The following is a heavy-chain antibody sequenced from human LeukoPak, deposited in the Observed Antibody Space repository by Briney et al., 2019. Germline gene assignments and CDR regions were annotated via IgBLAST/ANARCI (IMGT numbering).Heavy chain of an antibody. CDR2: MYSRGST. D-gene: IGHD2-2*03. CDR1: GCSINHYP. CDR3: ARHYLHWDPPTLWI. V-gene: IGHV4-59*08. J-gene: IGHJ3*01. Sequence: SETLPLTYMDSGCSINHYPWMWMRQPPGKGLEWIGYMYSRGSTNDNPSLKSRVTISRDTSKNQLSLRVTSVTAADTAMYYCARHYLHWDPPTLWIWGQRTMVTVSS.